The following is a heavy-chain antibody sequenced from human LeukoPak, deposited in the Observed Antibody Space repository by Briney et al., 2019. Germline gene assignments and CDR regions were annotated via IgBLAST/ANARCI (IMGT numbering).Heavy chain of an antibody. D-gene: IGHD2-2*01. CDR2: IKNKTNGETT. V-gene: IGHV3-15*01. J-gene: IGHJ4*02. CDR3: ARGFCSSTNCYQGPFDF. CDR1: GFTFSSYA. Sequence: GGSLRLSCAASGFTFSSYAMSWVRQAPGKGLEWVGHIKNKTNGETTDYAAPVKGRFIIPRDDSKNTLYLQMNSLRTEDTAVYYCARGFCSSTNCYQGPFDFWGLGTLVTVSS.